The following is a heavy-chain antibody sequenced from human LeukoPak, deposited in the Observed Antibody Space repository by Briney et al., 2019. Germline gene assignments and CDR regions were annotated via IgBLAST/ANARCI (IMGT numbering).Heavy chain of an antibody. J-gene: IGHJ4*02. Sequence: PGGSLRLSCAASGFTFSSYAMSWVRQAPGKGLEWVSAISGSGGSTYYADSVKGRFTISRDNSKNTLYLQMNSLRAEDTAVYYCAKDFRHVLRFLEWLPQAIDYWGQGTLVTVSS. D-gene: IGHD3-3*01. CDR1: GFTFSSYA. CDR2: ISGSGGST. V-gene: IGHV3-23*01. CDR3: AKDFRHVLRFLEWLPQAIDY.